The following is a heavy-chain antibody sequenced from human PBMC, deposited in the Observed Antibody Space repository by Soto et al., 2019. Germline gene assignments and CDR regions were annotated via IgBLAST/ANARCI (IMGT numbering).Heavy chain of an antibody. V-gene: IGHV2-5*02. CDR2: IYWDDDK. Sequence: QITLKESGPTLVKPTQTLTLTCTFSGFSLSTSGVGVGWIRQPPGRALEWLAVIYWDDDKRYSPSLNSRLTIGKDTAKNQVVLTMTHLDPVDTATYYCAHRRDKVEGALDIWGQGTMVTVSS. CDR3: AHRRDKVEGALDI. D-gene: IGHD5-12*01. CDR1: GFSLSTSGVG. J-gene: IGHJ3*02.